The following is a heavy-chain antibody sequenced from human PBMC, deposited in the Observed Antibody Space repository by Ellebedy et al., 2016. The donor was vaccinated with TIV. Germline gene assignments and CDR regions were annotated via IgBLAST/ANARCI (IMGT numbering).Heavy chain of an antibody. J-gene: IGHJ2*01. Sequence: SETLSLTCAVSGASISSYYWSWIRQPPGKGLEWIGYISHSGSTNYNSSLKSRVTILEDTSKNQFSLRLSSVTAADTAVYYCARSAAAGYSYWYFDLWGRGTLVTVSS. CDR3: ARSAAAGYSYWYFDL. D-gene: IGHD6-13*01. CDR1: GASISSYY. V-gene: IGHV4-59*08. CDR2: ISHSGST.